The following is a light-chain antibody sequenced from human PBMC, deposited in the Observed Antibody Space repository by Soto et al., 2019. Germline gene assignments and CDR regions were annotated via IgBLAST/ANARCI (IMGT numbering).Light chain of an antibody. Sequence: GERTTLSCRTSQNVVNFLAWYQQKPGQAPRLLIYDVSNRATGIPARFSGSGSGTDFILTIRSLEREDCAVYYCDQRSSWPPALTFGGGTNVDIK. J-gene: IGKJ4*01. CDR2: DVS. CDR3: DQRSSWPPALT. CDR1: QNVVNF. V-gene: IGKV3-11*01.